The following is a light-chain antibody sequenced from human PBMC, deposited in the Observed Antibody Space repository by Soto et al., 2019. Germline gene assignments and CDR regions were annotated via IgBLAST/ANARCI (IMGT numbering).Light chain of an antibody. CDR1: SRDVGGYNY. CDR3: SSYTTLSTWV. V-gene: IGLV2-14*01. CDR2: EVT. J-gene: IGLJ3*02. Sequence: QSALTQPASVSGSPGQSITISCTGTSRDVGGYNYVSWYQQHPGKAPKLMIYEVTNRPSGVSDRFSGSKSGNTASLTISGLQAEDEADYYCSSYTTLSTWVFGGGTKVTVL.